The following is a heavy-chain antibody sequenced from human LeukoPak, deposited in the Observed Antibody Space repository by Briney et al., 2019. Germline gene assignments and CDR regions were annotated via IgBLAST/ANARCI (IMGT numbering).Heavy chain of an antibody. CDR1: GYSFTSYW. Sequence: GESLKISCQGSGYSFTSYWIGWVRQMPGKGLEWMGIIYPGDSDTRYSPSFQAQDTISADKSFSTAYLQWSSLKASDTAMYCCARPYYDFWSGYSGDAFDIWGQGTMVTVSS. CDR3: ARPYYDFWSGYSGDAFDI. V-gene: IGHV5-51*01. D-gene: IGHD3-3*01. J-gene: IGHJ3*02. CDR2: IYPGDSDT.